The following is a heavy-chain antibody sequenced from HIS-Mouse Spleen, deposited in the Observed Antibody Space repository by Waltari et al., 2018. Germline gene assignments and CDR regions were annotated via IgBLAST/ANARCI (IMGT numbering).Heavy chain of an antibody. J-gene: IGHJ3*02. D-gene: IGHD3-10*01. V-gene: IGHV4-39*07. CDR3: ARDSPTQLGGDAFDI. CDR2: IYYSGST. CDR1: GGSISSRRYY. Sequence: QLQLQESGPGLVKPSEPLSLTCTVPGGSISSRRYYGGWIRQPPGKGLEWIGSIYYSGSTYYNPSLKSRVTISVDTSKNQFSLKLSSVTAADTAVYYCARDSPTQLGGDAFDIWGQGTMVTVSS.